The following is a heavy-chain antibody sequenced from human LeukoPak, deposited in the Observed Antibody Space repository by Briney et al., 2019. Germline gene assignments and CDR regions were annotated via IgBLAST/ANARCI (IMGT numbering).Heavy chain of an antibody. CDR1: GGSISSYY. Sequence: WETLSLTCTVSGGSISSYYWSWIRQPPGKGLEWIGYIYYSGSTNYNPSLKSRVTISVDTSRNQFSLKLSSVTAADTAVYYCARGGTVRNGMDVWGQGTTVTVSS. D-gene: IGHD1-26*01. CDR3: ARGGTVRNGMDV. CDR2: IYYSGST. J-gene: IGHJ6*02. V-gene: IGHV4-59*01.